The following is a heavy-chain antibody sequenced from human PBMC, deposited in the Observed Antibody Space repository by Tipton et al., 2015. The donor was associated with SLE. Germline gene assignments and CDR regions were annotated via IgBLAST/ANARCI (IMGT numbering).Heavy chain of an antibody. D-gene: IGHD2-21*02. CDR3: ARGMVTWRGAILGVDV. CDR1: GDSISLYY. CDR2: IHHSGSA. J-gene: IGHJ6*02. V-gene: IGHV4-59*08. Sequence: GLVKPSETLPLSCTVSGDSISLYYWTWIRQPPGKGLEWIGYIHHSGSANQNPSLKSRVTMSVDTAKNQFSLKLTSVTAANTAVYYCARGMVTWRGAILGVDVWGQGTTVNVSS.